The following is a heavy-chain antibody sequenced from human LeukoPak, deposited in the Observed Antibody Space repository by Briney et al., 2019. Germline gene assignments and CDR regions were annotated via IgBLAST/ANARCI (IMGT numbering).Heavy chain of an antibody. CDR1: GFTFSNYG. CDR2: IRYDGGDK. J-gene: IGHJ4*02. V-gene: IGHV3-30*02. CDR3: AKEDTAMVLDY. D-gene: IGHD5-18*01. Sequence: GGSLRLSCVASGFTFSNYGMHWVRQAPGKGLGWVAYIRYDGGDKYYADFVKGRFTISRDNSKNTLYLQMNSLRAEDTAVYYCAKEDTAMVLDYWGQGTLVTVSS.